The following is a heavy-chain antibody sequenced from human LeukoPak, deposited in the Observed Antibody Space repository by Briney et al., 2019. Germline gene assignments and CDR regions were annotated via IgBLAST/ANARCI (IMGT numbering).Heavy chain of an antibody. D-gene: IGHD6-6*01. J-gene: IGHJ4*02. V-gene: IGHV3-30-3*01. CDR2: ISYDGSNK. Sequence: GGSLRLSCAASGFTFSSYAMHWVRQAPGKGLEWVAVISYDGSNKYYADSVKGRFSISRDNSKNTLYLQMNSLRAEDTAVYYCARAAPSNSADYWGQGTLVTVSS. CDR3: ARAAPSNSADY. CDR1: GFTFSSYA.